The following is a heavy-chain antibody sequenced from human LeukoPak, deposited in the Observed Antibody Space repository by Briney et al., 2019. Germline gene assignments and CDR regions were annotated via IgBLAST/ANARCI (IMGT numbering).Heavy chain of an antibody. CDR3: AKADRPDYYDSSGYYPARELYVPPDY. CDR1: GFTFSSYA. Sequence: GGSLRLSCAASGFTFSSYAMSWVRQAPGKGLEWVSAISGSGGSTYYADSVTGRFTISRDNSKNTLYLQMNSLRAEDTAVYYCAKADRPDYYDSSGYYPARELYVPPDYWGQGTLVTVSS. D-gene: IGHD3-22*01. V-gene: IGHV3-23*01. CDR2: ISGSGGST. J-gene: IGHJ4*02.